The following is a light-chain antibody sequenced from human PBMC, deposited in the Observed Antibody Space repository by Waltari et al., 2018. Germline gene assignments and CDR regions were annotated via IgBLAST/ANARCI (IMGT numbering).Light chain of an antibody. J-gene: IGKJ1*01. V-gene: IGKV1-12*01. CDR1: QGISSW. CDR2: KAS. CDR3: QQYNTAPPT. Sequence: DIQMTKSPTPLSASVRHRVTITCRASQGISSWLAWYQQKPGKAPKLLIYKASSLQSGVPSRFSDSGSGTDFTLTISSLQPEDFATYYCQQYNTAPPTFGQGTKVEVK.